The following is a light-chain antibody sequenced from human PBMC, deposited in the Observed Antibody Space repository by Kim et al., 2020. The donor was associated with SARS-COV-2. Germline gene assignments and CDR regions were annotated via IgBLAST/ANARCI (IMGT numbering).Light chain of an antibody. CDR1: SNNVGGIG. CDR3: SAWDSSLSAWA. V-gene: IGLV10-54*04. CDR2: RDN. Sequence: LTQPPSVSEVSGQTATLTCTGNSNNVGGIGAAWLQQHRGHPPKLLSYRDNNRPSGISERFSASRSGDTASLTISGLQPEDETDYYCSAWDSSLSAWAFGGGTQLTVL. J-gene: IGLJ3*02.